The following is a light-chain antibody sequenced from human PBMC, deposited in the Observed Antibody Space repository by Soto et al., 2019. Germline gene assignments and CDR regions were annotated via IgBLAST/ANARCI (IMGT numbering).Light chain of an antibody. V-gene: IGKV3-15*01. Sequence: EIGMTQSPATLSVSPGERATLSCRASQSVSSNLAWHQQKPGQAPRLLIYGASTRATGIPERFSGIGSGTEFTLTISSLQSEDLAVYYCQQYDNWLRTFGQGTKLEIK. CDR1: QSVSSN. CDR2: GAS. CDR3: QQYDNWLRT. J-gene: IGKJ2*01.